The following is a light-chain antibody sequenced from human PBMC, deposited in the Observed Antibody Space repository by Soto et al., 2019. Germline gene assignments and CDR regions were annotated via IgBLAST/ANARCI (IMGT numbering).Light chain of an antibody. CDR2: GKS. V-gene: IGLV1-40*01. J-gene: IGLJ2*01. CDR1: SSNIGTGYD. Sequence: QSVLTQPPSVSGAPGQRVTISCTGSSSNIGTGYDVHWYQQLPGTAPKLLINGKSKRPSGVPDRFSGSKSGTSASLAITGLHVEDEADYDCQCYVSSLSGSVFGGGTKLTVL. CDR3: QCYVSSLSGSV.